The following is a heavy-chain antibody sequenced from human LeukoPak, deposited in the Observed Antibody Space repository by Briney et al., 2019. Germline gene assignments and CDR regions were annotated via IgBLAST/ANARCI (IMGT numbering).Heavy chain of an antibody. J-gene: IGHJ4*02. D-gene: IGHD1-14*01. Sequence: PGGSLRLSCGASGFTFSSHWMHWVRQAPGKGLVWVSRINTDGTTTNYADSVRGRFTISRDNAKNTLYLQMNSLRAEDTAVYYCAGTLAKPLDYDSWGRGTLVTVSS. CDR2: INTDGTTT. CDR1: GFTFSSHW. V-gene: IGHV3-74*01. CDR3: AGTLAKPLDYDS.